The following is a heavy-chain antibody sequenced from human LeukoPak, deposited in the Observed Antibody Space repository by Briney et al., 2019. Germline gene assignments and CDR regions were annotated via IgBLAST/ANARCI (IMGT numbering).Heavy chain of an antibody. J-gene: IGHJ4*02. CDR3: TTEAPTAGTLFDY. CDR2: IKSKTDGGTT. Sequence: PGGSLRLSCAASGFTFSNAWMSWVRQAPGKGLEWVGRIKSKTDGGTTDYAAPVKGRFTISRDDSKNTLYLQMNSLKTEDTAVYYCTTEAPTAGTLFDYWGQGTLVTVSS. V-gene: IGHV3-15*01. D-gene: IGHD6-13*01. CDR1: GFTFSNAW.